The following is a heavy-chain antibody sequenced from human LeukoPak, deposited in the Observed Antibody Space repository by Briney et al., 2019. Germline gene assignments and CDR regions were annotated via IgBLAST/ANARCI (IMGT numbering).Heavy chain of an antibody. D-gene: IGHD4-17*01. CDR3: AREPTVTKGGGAFDI. CDR2: INPNSGGT. Sequence: ASVKVSCKASGYTFTGYYMHWVRQAPGQGLEWMGWINPNSGGTNYAQKFQGRVTMTRDTSISTAYMELSRLTSDDTAVYYCAREPTVTKGGGAFDIWGQGTMVTVSS. V-gene: IGHV1-2*02. J-gene: IGHJ3*02. CDR1: GYTFTGYY.